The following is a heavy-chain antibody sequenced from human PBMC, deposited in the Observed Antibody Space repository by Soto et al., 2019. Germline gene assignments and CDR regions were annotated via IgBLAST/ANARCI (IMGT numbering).Heavy chain of an antibody. CDR1: GGTFSSYA. Sequence: SVKVSCKASGGTFSSYAISWVRQAPGQGLEWMGGIIPIFGTANYAQKFQGRVTITADESTSTAYMELSSLRSECKAVYYCAREGNRRAARSRYYYYGMDGWGQGTTVTVSS. D-gene: IGHD6-6*01. CDR2: IIPIFGTA. J-gene: IGHJ6*02. V-gene: IGHV1-69*13. CDR3: AREGNRRAARSRYYYYGMDG.